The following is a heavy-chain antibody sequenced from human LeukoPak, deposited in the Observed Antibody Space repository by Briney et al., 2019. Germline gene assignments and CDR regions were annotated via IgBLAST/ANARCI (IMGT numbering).Heavy chain of an antibody. Sequence: PSETLSLTCTVSGGSISSSYWSWIRQPPGEGLEWIGYFYYSGATNYNPSLQSRVTISVDTSKNQFSLKLSSVTAADTAVYYCAREDYCSGGSCYSGYFQHWGQGTLVTVSS. J-gene: IGHJ1*01. CDR3: AREDYCSGGSCYSGYFQH. CDR1: GGSISSSY. CDR2: FYYSGAT. D-gene: IGHD2-15*01. V-gene: IGHV4-59*01.